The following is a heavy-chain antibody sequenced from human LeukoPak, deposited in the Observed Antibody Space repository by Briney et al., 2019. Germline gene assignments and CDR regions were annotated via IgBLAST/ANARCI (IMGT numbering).Heavy chain of an antibody. CDR2: IKQDGSEK. CDR3: VRVFFVGEVDY. Sequence: GGSLRLSCAASGFTFSSYWMSWVRQAPGKGLEWVANIKQDGSEKYYVDSVKGRFTISRDNAKNSLYLQMNSLRAEDTAVYYCVRVFFVGEVDYWGQGTLVTVSS. J-gene: IGHJ4*02. CDR1: GFTFSSYW. V-gene: IGHV3-7*01. D-gene: IGHD2-21*01.